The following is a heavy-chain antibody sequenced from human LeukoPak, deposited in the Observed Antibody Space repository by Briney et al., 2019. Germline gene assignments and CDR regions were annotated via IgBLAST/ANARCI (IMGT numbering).Heavy chain of an antibody. D-gene: IGHD4-17*01. CDR1: GFTFSSYW. CDR3: ARVRHYGDQFMDV. Sequence: GSLRLSCAASGFTFSSYWMSWVRQAPGKGLEWVANIKQDGSEKYYVDSVKGRLTISRDNAKNSLYLQMNSLRAEDTAVYYCARVRHYGDQFMDVWGQGTTVTVSS. V-gene: IGHV3-7*01. J-gene: IGHJ6*02. CDR2: IKQDGSEK.